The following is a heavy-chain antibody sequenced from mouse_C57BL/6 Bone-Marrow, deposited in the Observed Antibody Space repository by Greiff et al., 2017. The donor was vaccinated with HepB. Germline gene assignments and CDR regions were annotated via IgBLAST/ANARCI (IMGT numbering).Heavy chain of an antibody. CDR2: INTYYGDA. D-gene: IGHD1-1*01. CDR3: ARKDYGSSFDWYFDV. J-gene: IGHJ1*03. CDR1: GYTFTDYA. Sequence: QVQLQQSGPELVRPGVSVKISCKGSGYTFTDYAMHWVKQSHAKSLEWIGVINTYYGDASYNQKFKDKATMTVDKSSSTAYMELARLTSEDSAVYYCARKDYGSSFDWYFDVWGTGTTVTVSS. V-gene: IGHV1-67*01.